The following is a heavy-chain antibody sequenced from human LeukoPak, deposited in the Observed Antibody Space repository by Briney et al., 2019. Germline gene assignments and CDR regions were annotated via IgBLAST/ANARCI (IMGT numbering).Heavy chain of an antibody. J-gene: IGHJ4*02. CDR1: GFTFSRSW. D-gene: IGHD1-26*01. Sequence: PGGSLRLSCAASGFTFSRSWMSWVRQAPGKGLEWVANIKEDGGEKYYVDSVKGRFTISRDNAKNSLYLQTNSLRVEDRAVYYCARDRYLSYWGQGALVTVSS. V-gene: IGHV3-7*01. CDR2: IKEDGGEK. CDR3: ARDRYLSY.